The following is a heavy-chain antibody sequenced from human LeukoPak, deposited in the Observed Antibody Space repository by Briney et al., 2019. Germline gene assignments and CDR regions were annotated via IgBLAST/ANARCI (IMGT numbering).Heavy chain of an antibody. J-gene: IGHJ4*02. CDR3: ARDAFGGHFDY. CDR1: EFTFSSHA. CDR2: ISGSGTGT. D-gene: IGHD3-16*01. Sequence: PGGSLRLSCAASEFTFSSHAMSWVRQAPGKGLEWVSTISGSGTGTYYADSVKGRFTISRDNAKNSLYLQMNSLRAEDTAVYYCARDAFGGHFDYWGQGTLVTVSS. V-gene: IGHV3-23*01.